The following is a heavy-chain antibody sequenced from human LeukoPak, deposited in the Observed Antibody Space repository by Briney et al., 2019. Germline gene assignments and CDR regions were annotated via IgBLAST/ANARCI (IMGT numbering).Heavy chain of an antibody. D-gene: IGHD1-26*01. V-gene: IGHV4-30-4*08. J-gene: IGHJ5*02. CDR2: IYYSGST. CDR1: GGSISSYY. Sequence: PSETLSLTCTVSGGSISSYYWSWIRQPPGKGLEWIGYIYYSGSTYYNPSLKSRVTISVDTSKNQFSLKLSSVTAADTAVYYCARGYYDSNYNWFDPWGQGTLVTVSS. CDR3: ARGYYDSNYNWFDP.